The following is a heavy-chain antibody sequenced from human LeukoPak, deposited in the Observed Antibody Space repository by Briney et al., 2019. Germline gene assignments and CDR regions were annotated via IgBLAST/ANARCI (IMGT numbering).Heavy chain of an antibody. D-gene: IGHD3-10*01. Sequence: ASVKVSCKVSGYTLSELSMNWVRQAPGKGLEWWGGVDPEDGETIYAQKFQGRVSMTEDTSTDTTYMELSSLRSEDTAVYYCATGRRYYYYYMDVWGKGTMVTVSS. CDR1: GYTLSELS. V-gene: IGHV1-24*01. CDR3: ATGRRYYYYYMDV. CDR2: VDPEDGET. J-gene: IGHJ6*03.